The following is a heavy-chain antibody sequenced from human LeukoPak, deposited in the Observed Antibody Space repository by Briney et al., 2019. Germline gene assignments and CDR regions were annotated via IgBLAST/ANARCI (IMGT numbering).Heavy chain of an antibody. CDR3: AKDKPIAVAGLPRYYFDY. V-gene: IGHV3-74*01. CDR1: GFTFSTYW. CDR2: INSDGSRT. D-gene: IGHD6-19*01. J-gene: IGHJ4*02. Sequence: GGSLRLSCAASGFTFSTYWMHWVRQAPGKGLVWVSRINSDGSRTTYADSVKGRFTISRDNAKNTLYLQMNSLRAEDTAVYYCAKDKPIAVAGLPRYYFDYWGQGTLVTVSS.